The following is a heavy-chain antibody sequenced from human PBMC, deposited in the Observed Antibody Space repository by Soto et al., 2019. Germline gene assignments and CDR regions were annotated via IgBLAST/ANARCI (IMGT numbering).Heavy chain of an antibody. Sequence: QVKLVQSGAAVKKPGASVKVSCKASGYTFTSYGLSWVRQAPGQGLEWMGWISAYNGNTNYAQKLQGRVTMTTDTSTSTAYMELRTLRSDDTAVYYCASYHLNSYYYGMDVWGQGTTVTVSS. CDR3: ASYHLNSYYYGMDV. CDR1: GYTFTSYG. CDR2: ISAYNGNT. J-gene: IGHJ6*02. V-gene: IGHV1-18*01.